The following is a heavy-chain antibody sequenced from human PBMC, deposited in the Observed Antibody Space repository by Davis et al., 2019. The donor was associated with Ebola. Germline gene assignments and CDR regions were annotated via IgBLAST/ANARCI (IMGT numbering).Heavy chain of an antibody. CDR1: GFTFSSYG. CDR2: ISYDGSNK. J-gene: IGHJ6*04. D-gene: IGHD6-13*01. V-gene: IGHV3-30*03. CDR3: ARGTRYSSSWALLSYYYYGMDV. Sequence: GGSLRLSCAASGFTFSSYGMHWVRQAPGKGLEWVAVISYDGSNKYYADSVKGRFTISRDNSKNTLYLQMNSLRAEDTAVYYCARGTRYSSSWALLSYYYYGMDVWGKGTTVTVSS.